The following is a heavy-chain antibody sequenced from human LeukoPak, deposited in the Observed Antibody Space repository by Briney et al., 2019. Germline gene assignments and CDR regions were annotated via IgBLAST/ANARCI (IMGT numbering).Heavy chain of an antibody. D-gene: IGHD2-2*01. CDR2: IRSKANSYAT. V-gene: IGHV3-73*01. Sequence: GGSLKLSCAASGFTFSGSAMHWVRQASGKGLEWVGRIRSKANSYATAYAASVKGRFTISRDDSKNTAYLQMNSLKTEDTAVYYCTSHTSWPAGLGWGQGTLVTVSS. CDR3: TSHTSWPAGLG. J-gene: IGHJ4*02. CDR1: GFTFSGSA.